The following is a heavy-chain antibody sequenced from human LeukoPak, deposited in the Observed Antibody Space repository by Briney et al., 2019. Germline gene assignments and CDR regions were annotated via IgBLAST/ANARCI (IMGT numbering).Heavy chain of an antibody. CDR3: ARVAMIVAKPYDN. V-gene: IGHV3-53*01. CDR2: IYSGGST. J-gene: IGHJ4*02. CDR1: GFTVSSNY. Sequence: TGGSLRLSCAASGFTVSSNYMSWVRQAPGKGLEWVSVIYSGGSTYYADSVKGRFTISRDNAKNSLYLQMNSLRAEDTAVYYCARVAMIVAKPYDNWGQGTLVTVSS. D-gene: IGHD3-22*01.